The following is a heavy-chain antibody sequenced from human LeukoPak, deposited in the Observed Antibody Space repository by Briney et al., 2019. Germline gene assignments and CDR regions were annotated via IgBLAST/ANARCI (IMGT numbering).Heavy chain of an antibody. CDR3: ARGGSRSSGAFDI. J-gene: IGHJ3*02. CDR2: INPYNGGT. Sequence: ASVKVSCKASGYTFTGYHLHWVRQAPGQGLEWVVWINPYNGGTNSAQTFQGRVTMTRDTSISTAYMELSRLRSGDTAVYYCARGGSRSSGAFDIWGQGTMVTVSS. V-gene: IGHV1-2*02. D-gene: IGHD6-13*01. CDR1: GYTFTGYH.